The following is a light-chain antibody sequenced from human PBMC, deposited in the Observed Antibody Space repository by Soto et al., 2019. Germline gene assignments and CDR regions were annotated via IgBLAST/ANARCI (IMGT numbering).Light chain of an antibody. J-gene: IGKJ4*01. CDR1: QGISSY. CDR2: AAS. CDR3: QQLASYPRT. V-gene: IGKV1-9*01. Sequence: DIQLTQSPSFLSASVGDRVTITCRASQGISSYLAWYQQKPGKAPNLLIYAASTLLSGVPSRFSGSGSGTEFTLTISSLQPEDFATYYCQQLASYPRTFVGGTKVEIK.